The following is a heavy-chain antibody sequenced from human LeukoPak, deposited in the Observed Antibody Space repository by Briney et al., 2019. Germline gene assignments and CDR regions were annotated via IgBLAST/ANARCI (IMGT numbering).Heavy chain of an antibody. CDR1: GGSISSSSYY. J-gene: IGHJ3*02. Sequence: KPSETLSLTCTVSGGSISSSSYYWGWIRQPPGKGLEWIGSIYYSGSTYYNPSLKSRVTISVDTSKDQFSLKLSSVTAADTAVYYCARRGSSGWYLAFDIWGQGTMVTVSS. CDR2: IYYSGST. CDR3: ARRGSSGWYLAFDI. V-gene: IGHV4-39*01. D-gene: IGHD6-19*01.